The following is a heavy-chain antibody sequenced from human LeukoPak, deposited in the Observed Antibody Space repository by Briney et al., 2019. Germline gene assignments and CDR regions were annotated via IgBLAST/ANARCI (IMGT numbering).Heavy chain of an antibody. Sequence: PGGSLRLSCAASGFTFSSYTMSWVRQAPGKGLEWASTITTSDGNTYYADSVKDRFTSSRDNSKNTLFLQRNSLRAEDPALHYCAEDWGLWVTAHWGDSWGRGTLVTVSS. V-gene: IGHV3-23*01. CDR1: GFTFSSYT. CDR3: AEDWGLWVTAHWGDS. D-gene: IGHD3-16*01. J-gene: IGHJ4*02. CDR2: ITTSDGNT.